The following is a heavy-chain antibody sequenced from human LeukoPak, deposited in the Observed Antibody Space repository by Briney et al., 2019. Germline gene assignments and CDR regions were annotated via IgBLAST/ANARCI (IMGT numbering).Heavy chain of an antibody. CDR2: IWYDGSNK. CDR1: GFTFSSYG. D-gene: IGHD2-8*01. CDR3: ARESRPDAIDAFDI. J-gene: IGHJ3*02. Sequence: GRSLRLSCAASGFTFSSYGMHWVRQAPGKGLEWVAVIWYDGSNKYYADSVKGRFTISRDNSKNTLYLQMNSLRAEDTAVYYCARESRPDAIDAFDIWGQGTMVTVSS. V-gene: IGHV3-33*01.